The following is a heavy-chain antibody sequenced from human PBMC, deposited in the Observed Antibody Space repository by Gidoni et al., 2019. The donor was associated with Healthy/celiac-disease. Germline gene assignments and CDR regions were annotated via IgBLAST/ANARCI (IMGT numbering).Heavy chain of an antibody. CDR2: ISYDGSNK. D-gene: IGHD1-26*01. CDR1: GFTFSSYA. Sequence: QVQLVESGGGVVQPGRSLRLSCAASGFTFSSYAMHWVRQAPGKGLEWVAVISYDGSNKYYADSVKGRFTISRDNSKNTLYLQMNSLRAEDTAVYYCARGGSGSLIWYYFDYWGQGTLVTVSS. J-gene: IGHJ4*02. CDR3: ARGGSGSLIWYYFDY. V-gene: IGHV3-30-3*01.